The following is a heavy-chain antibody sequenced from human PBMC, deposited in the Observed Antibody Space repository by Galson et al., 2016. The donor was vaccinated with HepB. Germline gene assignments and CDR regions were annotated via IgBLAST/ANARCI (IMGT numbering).Heavy chain of an antibody. CDR3: ASLTRITVFGVITRVKYYFDY. CDR1: GGSISNSSYY. Sequence: SETLSLTCTVSGGSISNSSYYWGWIRQPPGKGLEWIGSIYYSGRTNYNPSLESRVTISVDTSKNQFSLKVTSVTAADTAVYYCASLTRITVFGVITRVKYYFDYWGQGPLVTVSS. V-gene: IGHV4-39*01. D-gene: IGHD3-3*01. CDR2: IYYSGRT. J-gene: IGHJ4*02.